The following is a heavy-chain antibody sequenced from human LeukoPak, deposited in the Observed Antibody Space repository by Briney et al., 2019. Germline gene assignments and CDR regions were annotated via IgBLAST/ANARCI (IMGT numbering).Heavy chain of an antibody. Sequence: ASVKVSCKASGGTFSSYAISWVREAPGQGLEWMGRIIPIFGTANYAQKFQGRVTITTDESTSTAYMELSSLRSEDTAVSYCERATYYYDRSARGVYYYYMDVWGKGTTVTVSS. CDR2: IIPIFGTA. CDR3: ERATYYYDRSARGVYYYYMDV. D-gene: IGHD3-22*01. J-gene: IGHJ6*03. V-gene: IGHV1-69*05. CDR1: GGTFSSYA.